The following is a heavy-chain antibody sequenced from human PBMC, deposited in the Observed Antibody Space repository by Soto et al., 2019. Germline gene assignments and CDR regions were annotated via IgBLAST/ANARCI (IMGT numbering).Heavy chain of an antibody. Sequence: EVQLVESGGGLVKPGGSLRLSCAASGFTFSSYSMNWVRQAPGKGLEWVSSISSSSSYIYYADSVKGRFTISRDNAKNSPYLQMNCRRAEDTAVYYCASPTKIKFGKQYFQHWGQGNLVTVS. CDR1: GFTFSSYS. D-gene: IGHD3-16*01. CDR3: ASPTKIKFGKQYFQH. V-gene: IGHV3-21*01. CDR2: ISSSSSYI. J-gene: IGHJ1*01.